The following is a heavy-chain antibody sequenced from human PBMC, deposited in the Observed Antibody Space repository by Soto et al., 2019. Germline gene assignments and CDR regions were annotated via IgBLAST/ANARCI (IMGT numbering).Heavy chain of an antibody. D-gene: IGHD5-12*01. CDR2: ISAYNGNT. CDR3: ARISGYDGENWFDP. Sequence: ASVKVSCKASGYTFPSHGITWVRQAPGQGLEWMGWISAYNGNTNYAQKLQGRVTMTTDTSTSTAYMELRSLRSDDTAVYYCARISGYDGENWFDPWGQGTLVTVSS. V-gene: IGHV1-18*01. J-gene: IGHJ5*02. CDR1: GYTFPSHG.